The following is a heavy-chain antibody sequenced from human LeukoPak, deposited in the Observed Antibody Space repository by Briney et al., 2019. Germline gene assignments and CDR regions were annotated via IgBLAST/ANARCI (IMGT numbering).Heavy chain of an antibody. D-gene: IGHD5-12*01. CDR2: IYSDGRTT. V-gene: IGHV3-74*01. Sequence: GGSLRLSCVASGFTFSSSWMHWVRQAPGKGLVWVSRIYSDGRTTDYADSVKGRFTISRDNAKNMLYLQMRGLYAEDTAVYYCARDYSGYERPGNYGMEVWGQGTTVTVSS. J-gene: IGHJ6*02. CDR3: ARDYSGYERPGNYGMEV. CDR1: GFTFSSSW.